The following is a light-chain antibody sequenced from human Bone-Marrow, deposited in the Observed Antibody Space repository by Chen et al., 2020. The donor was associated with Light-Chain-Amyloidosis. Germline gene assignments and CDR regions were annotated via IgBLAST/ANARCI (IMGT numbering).Light chain of an antibody. J-gene: IGLJ2*01. V-gene: IGLV2-23*02. CDR3: QSADSSGTYEVI. CDR1: SSDVGSSNL. CDR2: EVS. Sequence: AMTQPASVSGCRGQSITSTCPGTSSDVGSSNLVSCYQQHPGKAPKLMIYEVSKRPSGVSNRFSGSKSGNTASLTISALQAEDEADYHCQSADSSGTYEVIFGGGTKLTVL.